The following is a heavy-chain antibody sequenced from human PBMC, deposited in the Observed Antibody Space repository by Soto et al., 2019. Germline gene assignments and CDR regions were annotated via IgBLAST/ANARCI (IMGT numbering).Heavy chain of an antibody. CDR2: ISAYNGNT. Sequence: ASVKVSCKASGYTFTSYGISWVRQAPGQGLEWMGWISAYNGNTNYAQKLQGRVTMTTDTSTSTAFMELRSLRSDDTAVYYCARDYPPCSGGSCYLFSYYYYGMDVWGQGTTVTVSS. CDR3: ARDYPPCSGGSCYLFSYYYYGMDV. D-gene: IGHD2-15*01. CDR1: GYTFTSYG. V-gene: IGHV1-18*01. J-gene: IGHJ6*02.